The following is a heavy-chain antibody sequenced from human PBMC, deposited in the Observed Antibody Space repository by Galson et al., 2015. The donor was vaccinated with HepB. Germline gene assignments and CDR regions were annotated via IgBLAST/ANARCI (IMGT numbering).Heavy chain of an antibody. V-gene: IGHV3-23*01. J-gene: IGHJ4*02. CDR2: ISGNGAAT. Sequence: SLRLFCAASGFTFTTYAMGWVRQAPGKGLEWVSFISGNGAATDYADSVRGRFTISRDNSKSTLTLQMNSLRVEDTAVYYCAKHFRSTGDFGEGRVFDHWGQGTLVTVSS. CDR1: GFTFTTYA. CDR3: AKHFRSTGDFGEGRVFDH. D-gene: IGHD1-1*01.